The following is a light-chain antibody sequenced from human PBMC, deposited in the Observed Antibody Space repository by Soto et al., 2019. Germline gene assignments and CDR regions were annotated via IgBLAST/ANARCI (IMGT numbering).Light chain of an antibody. CDR2: DVN. V-gene: IGLV2-14*01. J-gene: IGLJ2*01. Sequence: QSALTQPASVSGSPGQSITISCTGTSSDIGGYKYVSWYQQNPGKAPKLMIYDVNNRPSGVSNRFSGSKSGNTASLTISGLQAEDEAAYYCSSYTSASSVVFGGGTKLTVL. CDR3: SSYTSASSVV. CDR1: SSDIGGYKY.